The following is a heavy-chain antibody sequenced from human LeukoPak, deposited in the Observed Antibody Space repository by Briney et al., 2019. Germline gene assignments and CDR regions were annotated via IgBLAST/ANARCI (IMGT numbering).Heavy chain of an antibody. V-gene: IGHV1-18*04. D-gene: IGHD3-10*01. J-gene: IGHJ4*02. Sequence: GASVKVPCKASGYTFTSYGISWVRQAPGQGLEWMGWISAYNGNTNYAQKLQGRVTMTTDTSTSTAYMELRSLRSDDTAVYYCARDRDYYGSGSYFYYWGQGTLVTVSS. CDR3: ARDRDYYGSGSYFYY. CDR2: ISAYNGNT. CDR1: GYTFTSYG.